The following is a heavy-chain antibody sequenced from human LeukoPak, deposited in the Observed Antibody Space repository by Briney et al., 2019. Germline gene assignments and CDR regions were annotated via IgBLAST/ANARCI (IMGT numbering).Heavy chain of an antibody. Sequence: PSETLSLTCTVSGGSISSYYWSWIRQPAGKGLEWIGRIYTSGSTNYNPSLKSRVTMSVDTSKNQFSLKLSSVTAADTAVYYCARDGWSGSYYYYMDVWGKGTTVTVSS. J-gene: IGHJ6*03. CDR1: GGSISSYY. CDR3: ARDGWSGSYYYYMDV. V-gene: IGHV4-4*07. CDR2: IYTSGST. D-gene: IGHD3-3*01.